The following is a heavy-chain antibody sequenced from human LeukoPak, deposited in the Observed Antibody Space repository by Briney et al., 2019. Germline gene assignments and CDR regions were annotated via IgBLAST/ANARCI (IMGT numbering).Heavy chain of an antibody. D-gene: IGHD2-15*01. CDR3: ARVRRVRGCSGGSCYSEFDY. CDR2: IYYSGST. Sequence: SETLSLTCTVSGGSISSGDYYWSWIRQPPGKGLEWIGYIYYSGSTYYNPSLKSRVTISVDTSKNQFSLKLSSVTAADTAVYYCARVRRVRGCSGGSCYSEFDYWGQGTLVTVSS. CDR1: GGSISSGDYY. V-gene: IGHV4-30-4*08. J-gene: IGHJ4*02.